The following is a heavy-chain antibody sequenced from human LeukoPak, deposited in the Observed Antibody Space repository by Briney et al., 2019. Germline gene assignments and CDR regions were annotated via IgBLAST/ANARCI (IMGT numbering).Heavy chain of an antibody. CDR3: AKETYIVVVPGALFDY. D-gene: IGHD2-2*01. V-gene: IGHV3-23*01. CDR1: GFTFSSYA. J-gene: IGHJ4*02. CDR2: ISGSYGST. Sequence: GGSLRLSCAASGFTFSSYAMSWVRQAPGKGLEWVSAISGSYGSTYYADSVKGRFTISRDNSKNMLYLQMNSLRAEDTAIYYCAKETYIVVVPGALFDYWGQGTLVTVSS.